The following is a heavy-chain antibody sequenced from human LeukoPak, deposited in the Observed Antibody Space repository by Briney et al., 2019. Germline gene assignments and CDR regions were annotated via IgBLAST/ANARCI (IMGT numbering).Heavy chain of an antibody. V-gene: IGHV4-39*07. CDR1: GGSISSSSYY. D-gene: IGHD1-26*01. CDR3: ARAVRSFVGATHWVDP. Sequence: SETLSLTCTVSGGSISSSSYYWGWIRQPPGKGLEWIGSIYYSGSTYYNPSLKSRVTISVDTSKNQLSLKLSSVTAADTAVYYCARAVRSFVGATHWVDPWGQGTLVTVSS. J-gene: IGHJ5*02. CDR2: IYYSGST.